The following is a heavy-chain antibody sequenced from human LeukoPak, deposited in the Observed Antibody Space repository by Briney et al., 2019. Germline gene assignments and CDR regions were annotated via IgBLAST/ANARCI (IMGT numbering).Heavy chain of an antibody. V-gene: IGHV3-23*01. CDR1: GFTFSSYA. D-gene: IGHD4-17*01. CDR3: ARHSDYGYY. J-gene: IGHJ4*02. Sequence: GGSLRLSCAASGFTFSSYAMSWVRQAPGKGLEWVSAISGSGGSTYYADPVKGRFAISRDNSKNTLYLQMNSLRAEDTAVYYCARHSDYGYYWGQGTLVTVSS. CDR2: ISGSGGST.